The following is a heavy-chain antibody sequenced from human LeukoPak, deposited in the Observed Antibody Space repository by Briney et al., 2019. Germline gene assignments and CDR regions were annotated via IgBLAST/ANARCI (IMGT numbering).Heavy chain of an antibody. Sequence: PGGSERLSCAASGFTFSSYSMNWVRQAPGKGLEWVSSISSSSSYIYYADSVKGRFTISRDNAKNSLYLQMNSLRAEDTAVYYCARASSGGYYAQHWGQGTRDRVSS. CDR2: ISSSSSYI. CDR1: GFTFSSYS. D-gene: IGHD1-26*01. CDR3: ARASSGGYYAQH. J-gene: IGHJ1*01. V-gene: IGHV3-21*01.